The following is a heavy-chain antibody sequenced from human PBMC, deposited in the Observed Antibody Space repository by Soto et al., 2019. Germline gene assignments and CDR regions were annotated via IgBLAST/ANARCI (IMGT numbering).Heavy chain of an antibody. CDR1: GGSISSGGYY. CDR2: IYYSGST. Sequence: PSETLSLTCTVSGGSISSGGYYWSWIRQHPGKGLEWIGYIYYSGSTYYNPSLKSRVTISVDTSKNQFSLKLSSVTAADTAVYYCARYFVAGYSNDFTRSPFDPWGQGTLVTVSS. V-gene: IGHV4-31*03. D-gene: IGHD4-4*01. J-gene: IGHJ5*02. CDR3: ARYFVAGYSNDFTRSPFDP.